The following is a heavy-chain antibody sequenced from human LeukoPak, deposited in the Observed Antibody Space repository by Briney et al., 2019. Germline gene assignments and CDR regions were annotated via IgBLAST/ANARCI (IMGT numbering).Heavy chain of an antibody. CDR1: GGSISSGGYY. D-gene: IGHD6-19*01. J-gene: IGHJ2*01. Sequence: SETLSLTCTVSGGSISSGGYYWSWIRQHPGKGLEWIGYIYYSGSTYYNPSLKSRVTISVDTSKNQFSLKLSSVTAADTAVYYCAGLIAVAGTYWYFDLWGRGTLVTVSS. V-gene: IGHV4-31*03. CDR3: AGLIAVAGTYWYFDL. CDR2: IYYSGST.